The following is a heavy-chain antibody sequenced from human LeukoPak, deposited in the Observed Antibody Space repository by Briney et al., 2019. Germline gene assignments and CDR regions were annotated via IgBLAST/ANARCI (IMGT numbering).Heavy chain of an antibody. CDR3: ARGYYDSSGYYGFSY. CDR2: IYYSGST. V-gene: IGHV4-59*08. D-gene: IGHD3-22*01. J-gene: IGHJ4*02. Sequence: SETLPLTCTVSGGSISSYYWSWIRQPPGKGLEWIGYIYYSGSTNYNPSLKSRVTISVDTSKNQFSLKLSSVTAADTAVYYCARGYYDSSGYYGFSYWGQGTLVTVSS. CDR1: GGSISSYY.